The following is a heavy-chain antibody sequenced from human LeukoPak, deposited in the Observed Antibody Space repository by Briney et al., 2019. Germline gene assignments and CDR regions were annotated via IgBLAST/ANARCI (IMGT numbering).Heavy chain of an antibody. J-gene: IGHJ3*02. CDR1: GFSFSTGGVG. CDR3: AHRHRGVASDI. Sequence: SGPTLVKPTQTLRLTCTFSGFSFSTGGVGVGWIRQPPGRALEWLGVIYENDEKLYSSSLQNRLYITKDTSKNQVVLTMANVDPVDTATYYCAHRHRGVASDIWGQGTMVTVSS. D-gene: IGHD2-15*01. V-gene: IGHV2-5*01. CDR2: IYENDEK.